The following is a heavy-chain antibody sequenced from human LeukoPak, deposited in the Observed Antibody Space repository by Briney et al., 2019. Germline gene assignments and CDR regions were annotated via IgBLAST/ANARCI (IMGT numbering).Heavy chain of an antibody. V-gene: IGHV4-59*01. CDR1: GGSISSYY. J-gene: IGHJ5*02. CDR2: IYYSGST. D-gene: IGHD3-10*01. Sequence: SETLSLTCTVSGGSISSYYRSWIRQPPGKGLEWIGYIYYSGSTNYNPSLKSRVTISVDTSKNQFSLKLSSVTAADTAVYYCARSVVGRYYGSGSYSDWFDPWGQGTLVTVSS. CDR3: ARSVVGRYYGSGSYSDWFDP.